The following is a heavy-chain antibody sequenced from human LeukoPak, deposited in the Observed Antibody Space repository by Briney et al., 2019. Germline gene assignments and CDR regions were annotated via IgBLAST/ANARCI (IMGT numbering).Heavy chain of an antibody. Sequence: ASVKVSCKASGGTFSSYAISWVRQAPGQGLEWMGRIIPIFGTANYAQKFQGRVTITTDESTSTAYMELSSLRSEDTAVYYCARVRDYYDSSGYYHFDYWGQGTLVTVSS. CDR2: IIPIFGTA. CDR3: ARVRDYYDSSGYYHFDY. J-gene: IGHJ4*02. V-gene: IGHV1-69*05. CDR1: GGTFSSYA. D-gene: IGHD3-22*01.